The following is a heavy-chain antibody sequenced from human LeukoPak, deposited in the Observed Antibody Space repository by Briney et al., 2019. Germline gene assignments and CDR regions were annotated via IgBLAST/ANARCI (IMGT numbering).Heavy chain of an antibody. CDR1: GGSISSGGYS. V-gene: IGHV4-30-2*01. CDR3: ARALTSFDY. CDR2: IYHSGST. J-gene: IGHJ4*02. D-gene: IGHD2-21*02. Sequence: SQALSLTCAVSGGSISSGGYSWSWIRQPPGEGLEWIGYIYHSGSTYYNPSLKSRVTISVDRSKNQFSLKLSSVTAADTAVYYCARALTSFDYWGQGTLVTVSS.